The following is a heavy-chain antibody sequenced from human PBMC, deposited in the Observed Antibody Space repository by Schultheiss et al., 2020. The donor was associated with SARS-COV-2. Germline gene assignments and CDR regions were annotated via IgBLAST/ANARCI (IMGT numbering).Heavy chain of an antibody. V-gene: IGHV4-34*01. D-gene: IGHD3-10*01. CDR2: INHSGST. CDR1: GGSISSYY. CDR3: ARAEVRGQRYYYYMDV. J-gene: IGHJ6*03. Sequence: ETLSLTCTVSGGSISSYYWSWIRQPPGKGLEWIGEINHSGSTNYNPSLKSRVTISVDTSKNQFSLKLSSVTAADTAVYYCARAEVRGQRYYYYMDVWGKGTTVTVSS.